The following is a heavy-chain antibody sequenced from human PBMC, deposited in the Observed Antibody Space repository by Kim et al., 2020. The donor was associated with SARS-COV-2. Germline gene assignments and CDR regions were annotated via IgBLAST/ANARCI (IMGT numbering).Heavy chain of an antibody. J-gene: IGHJ3*02. CDR3: ARDYYYGSGSHDAFDI. Sequence: SVNSRITINPDTSKTQFSLQMNSVTPEDTAVYYCARDYYYGSGSHDAFDIWGQGTVVTVSS. V-gene: IGHV6-1*01. D-gene: IGHD3-10*01.